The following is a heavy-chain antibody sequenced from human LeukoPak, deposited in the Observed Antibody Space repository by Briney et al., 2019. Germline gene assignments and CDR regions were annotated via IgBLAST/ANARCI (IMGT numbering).Heavy chain of an antibody. V-gene: IGHV3-48*03. CDR1: GFSFNNYE. Sequence: GGSLRLSCAASGFSFNNYEMNWVRQAPGKGLEWVSYISGGGTIIYHADSVKGRFTISRDNSKNTLYLQMNSLRAEDTAVYYCAKGPQGGKLLYPPDYWGQGTLVTVSS. CDR3: AKGPQGGKLLYPPDY. D-gene: IGHD2-2*02. J-gene: IGHJ4*02. CDR2: ISGGGTII.